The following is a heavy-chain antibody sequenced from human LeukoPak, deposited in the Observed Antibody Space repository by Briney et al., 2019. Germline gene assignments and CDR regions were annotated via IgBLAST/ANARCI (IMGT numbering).Heavy chain of an antibody. CDR2: ISGSGGST. CDR1: GFTFSSYA. CDR3: ARDRSSGWYPGEVEFDY. J-gene: IGHJ4*02. V-gene: IGHV3-23*01. Sequence: GGSLRLSCAASGFTFSSYAMSWVRQAPGKGLEWVSAISGSGGSTYYADSVKGRFTISRDNAKNSLYLQMNSLRAEDTAVYYCARDRSSGWYPGEVEFDYWGQGTLVTVSS. D-gene: IGHD6-19*01.